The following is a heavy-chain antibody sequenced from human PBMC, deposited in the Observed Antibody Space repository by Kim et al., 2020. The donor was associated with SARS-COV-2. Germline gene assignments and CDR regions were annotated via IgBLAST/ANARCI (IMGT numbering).Heavy chain of an antibody. CDR3: ARLGSIAVAGTDYYYGMDV. CDR1: GYSFTSYW. V-gene: IGHV5-10-1*01. CDR2: IDPSDSYT. D-gene: IGHD6-19*01. Sequence: GESLKISCKGSGYSFTSYWISWVRQMPGKGLEWMGRIDPSDSYTNYSPSFQGHVTISADKSISTAYLQWSSLKASDTAMYYCARLGSIAVAGTDYYYGMDVWGQGTTVTVSS. J-gene: IGHJ6*02.